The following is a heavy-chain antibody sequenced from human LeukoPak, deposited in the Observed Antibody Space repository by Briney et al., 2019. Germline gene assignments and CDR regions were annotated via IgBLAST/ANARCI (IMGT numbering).Heavy chain of an antibody. CDR3: ARGGIAAAGTFWWDSRQDDYHLGQDDY. J-gene: IGHJ4*02. V-gene: IGHV1-8*03. D-gene: IGHD6-13*01. CDR1: GYTFTSYD. Sequence: ASVKVSCKASGYTFTSYDINWVRQATGQGLEWMGWMNPNSGNTGYAQKFQGRVTITRNTSISTAYMELSSLRSEDTAVYYCARGGIAAAGTFWWDSRQDDYHLGQDDYWGQGTLVTASS. CDR2: MNPNSGNT.